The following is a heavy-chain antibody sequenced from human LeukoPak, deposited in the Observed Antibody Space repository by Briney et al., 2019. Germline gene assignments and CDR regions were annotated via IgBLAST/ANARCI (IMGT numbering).Heavy chain of an antibody. Sequence: PWGSLRLSCVASGFTFSSYCISWVRQAPGQGLERVATIKDDGSEKTYVDSVLGRFTITRDNAKNSVYLQMNSRRAEDTAGYYCGRDRSRIYYWGEGAVVSVSS. CDR1: GFTFSSYC. D-gene: IGHD3-10*01. CDR3: GRDRSRIYY. J-gene: IGHJ4*02. CDR2: IKDDGSEK. V-gene: IGHV3-7*01.